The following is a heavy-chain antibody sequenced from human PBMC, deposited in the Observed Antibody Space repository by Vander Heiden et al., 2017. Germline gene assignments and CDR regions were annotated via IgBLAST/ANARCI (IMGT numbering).Heavy chain of an antibody. D-gene: IGHD6-6*01. J-gene: IGHJ4*02. CDR2: ISAYNGNT. CDR3: ARDIAARRDGYYFDY. Sequence: QVQLVQSGAEVKKPGASVKFSCKPSGYTFLSYGTSWVRQAPGQGLEWMGWISAYNGNTNYAQKLQGRVTMTTDTSTSTAYMELRSLRSDDTAVYYCARDIAARRDGYYFDYWGQGTLVTVSS. CDR1: GYTFLSYG. V-gene: IGHV1-18*01.